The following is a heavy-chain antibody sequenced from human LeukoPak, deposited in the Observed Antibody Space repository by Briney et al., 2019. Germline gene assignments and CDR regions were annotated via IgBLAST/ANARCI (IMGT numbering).Heavy chain of an antibody. CDR2: IYYNGST. D-gene: IGHD3-22*01. CDR1: GVSISSYY. Sequence: SETLSLTCTVSGVSISSYYWSWIRQPPGKGLEWIGYIYYNGSTNYTPSLKSRVTISLDTSKNQFSLKLRSVTAADTAMYYCARAVVLYYDGSGYSTRFDYWGQGTLVTVSS. CDR3: ARAVVLYYDGSGYSTRFDY. V-gene: IGHV4-59*01. J-gene: IGHJ4*02.